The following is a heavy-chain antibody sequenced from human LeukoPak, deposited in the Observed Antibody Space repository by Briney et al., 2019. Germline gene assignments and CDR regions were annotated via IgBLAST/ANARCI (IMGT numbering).Heavy chain of an antibody. CDR1: GFTFSSYG. V-gene: IGHV3-30*18. D-gene: IGHD3-10*01. CDR2: ISYDGSRK. CDR3: VKDRLGEAYGMDV. Sequence: GGSLRLSCAASGFTFSSYGMHWVRQAPGKGLEWVAVISYDGSRKHYGDSVQGRFSISRDNSKNTLYLQMNSLRAENTAVYYCVKDRLGEAYGMDVWGEGTTVTVSS. J-gene: IGHJ6*04.